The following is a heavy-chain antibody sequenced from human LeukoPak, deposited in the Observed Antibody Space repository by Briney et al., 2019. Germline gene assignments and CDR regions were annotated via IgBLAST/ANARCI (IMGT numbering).Heavy chain of an antibody. J-gene: IGHJ5*02. CDR3: VPSSAWYLNWFDP. D-gene: IGHD6-19*01. V-gene: IGHV3-74*01. CDR2: INSDGSST. Sequence: GGSLRLSCAVSGFTFSSSWMHWVRQAPGKGLVWVSRINSDGSSTSYADSVKGRFTISRDNAKNTLYLQMNNLRAEDTAVYYCVPSSAWYLNWFDPWGQGTLVTVSS. CDR1: GFTFSSSW.